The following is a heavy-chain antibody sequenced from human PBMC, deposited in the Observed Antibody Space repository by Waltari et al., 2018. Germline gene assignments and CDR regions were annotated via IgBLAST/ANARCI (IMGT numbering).Heavy chain of an antibody. J-gene: IGHJ4*02. V-gene: IGHV4-59*01. CDR3: ARDGLGYYDFWSGYLDY. CDR1: GGSISSYY. CDR2: IYYSGST. D-gene: IGHD3-3*01. Sequence: QVQLQESGPGLVKPSETLSLTCTVPGGSISSYYWSWIRQPPGKGLELIGYIYYSGSTTYNPSLKSRVTISVDTSKNQFSLKLSSVTAADTAVYYCARDGLGYYDFWSGYLDYWGQGTLVTVSS.